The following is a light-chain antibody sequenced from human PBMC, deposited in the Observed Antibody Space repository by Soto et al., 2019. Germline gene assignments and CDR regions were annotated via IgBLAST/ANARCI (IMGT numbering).Light chain of an antibody. V-gene: IGLV2-11*01. CDR3: CSYAGNYTYV. CDR1: SSDVGGYNY. J-gene: IGLJ1*01. Sequence: QSALTQPRSVSGSPGQSVTISCTGTSSDVGGYNYVSWYQQNPGKAPQLMIHDVTKRPSGVPDRFSGSKSGNTASLTSSGLQAEDEADYYCCSYAGNYTYVFGTGTKLTVL. CDR2: DVT.